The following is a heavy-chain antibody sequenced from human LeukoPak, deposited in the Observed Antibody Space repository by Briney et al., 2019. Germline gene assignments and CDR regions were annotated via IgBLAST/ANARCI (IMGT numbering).Heavy chain of an antibody. CDR2: IKQNGAEE. Sequence: GGSLRLSCAASGFTFRSFWMSWVRQAPGKRLEWVANIKQNGAEEYYMDSVKGRFAISRDNAKNSVSLQMNSLRVEDTAMYYCARYTVVSSPGAFDLWGQGTMVTVSS. D-gene: IGHD2-21*01. V-gene: IGHV3-7*03. CDR1: GFTFRSFW. CDR3: ARYTVVSSPGAFDL. J-gene: IGHJ3*01.